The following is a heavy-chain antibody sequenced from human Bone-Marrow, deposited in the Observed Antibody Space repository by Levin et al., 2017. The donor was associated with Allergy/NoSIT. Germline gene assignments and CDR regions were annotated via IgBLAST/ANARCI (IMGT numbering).Heavy chain of an antibody. V-gene: IGHV3-23*01. Sequence: GGSLRLSCAASGFTFYNYVMNWVRQSPGKGLEWVSGISSSGGSTYYADSVKGRFTISRDNSKNTLYLQINSLRAEDTAVYYCAKAKSHLDYYGSGSYDFWGRGTLVTVSS. D-gene: IGHD3-10*01. J-gene: IGHJ4*02. CDR2: ISSSGGST. CDR1: GFTFYNYV. CDR3: AKAKSHLDYYGSGSYDF.